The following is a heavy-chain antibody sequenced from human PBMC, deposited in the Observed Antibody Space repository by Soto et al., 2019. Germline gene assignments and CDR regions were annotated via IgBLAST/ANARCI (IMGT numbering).Heavy chain of an antibody. Sequence: SQTLSLTCAISGDSVSSNSAAWNWIRQSPSRGLEWLGRTYYRSKWYNDYAVSVKSRITINPDTSKNQFSLQLNSVTPEDTAVYYCARFVVVVTAQSGIGMDVRGPGTTVTVPS. CDR2: TYYRSKWYN. J-gene: IGHJ6*02. CDR3: ARFVVVVTAQSGIGMDV. V-gene: IGHV6-1*01. D-gene: IGHD2-21*02. CDR1: GDSVSSNSAA.